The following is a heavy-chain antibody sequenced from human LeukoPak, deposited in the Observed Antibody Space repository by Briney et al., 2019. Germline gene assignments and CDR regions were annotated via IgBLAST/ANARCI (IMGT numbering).Heavy chain of an antibody. V-gene: IGHV1-2*02. J-gene: IGHJ4*02. CDR2: INPNSGGT. CDR3: ARALKGLWFGELSQYYFDY. Sequence: EASVKVSCKASGYTFTGYYMHWVRQAPGQGLEWMGWINPNSGGTNYAQKFQGRVTMTRDTSISTAYMELSRLRSDDTAVYYCARALKGLWFGELSQYYFDYWGQGTLVTVSS. CDR1: GYTFTGYY. D-gene: IGHD3-10*01.